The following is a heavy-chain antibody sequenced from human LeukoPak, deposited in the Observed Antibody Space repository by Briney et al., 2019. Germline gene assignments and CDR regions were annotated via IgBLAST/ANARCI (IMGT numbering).Heavy chain of an antibody. J-gene: IGHJ5*01. D-gene: IGHD3-10*01. CDR3: AKVAPYYRESDS. Sequence: GGSLRLSSAASGFTFSSYAMSWVRRAAGKGLEWVSAISGSGGSTYYADSVKGRFTISRDNSKNTLYLQMNSLRAEDTAVYYCAKVAPYYRESDSWGQGTLVTVSS. CDR2: ISGSGGST. CDR1: GFTFSSYA. V-gene: IGHV3-23*01.